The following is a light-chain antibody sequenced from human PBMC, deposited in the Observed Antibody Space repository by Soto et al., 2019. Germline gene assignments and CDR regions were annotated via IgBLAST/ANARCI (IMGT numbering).Light chain of an antibody. CDR1: QDISSY. CDR3: QQYDNSLFT. CDR2: DAS. Sequence: DIQMTQSPSSLSASVGDRVTITCQASQDISSYLNWYQQKPGKAPKLLIYDASHLETGVPSRFSGSGSGTDFTFTISSLQPEDIAIYYCQQYDNSLFTFGPGTRVDIK. J-gene: IGKJ3*01. V-gene: IGKV1-33*01.